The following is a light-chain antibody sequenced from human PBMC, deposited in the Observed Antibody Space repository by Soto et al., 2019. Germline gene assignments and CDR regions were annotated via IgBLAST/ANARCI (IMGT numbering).Light chain of an antibody. V-gene: IGKV3-15*01. Sequence: EIVMTQSPATLSVSPGERATLSCRASQSVSSNLAWFQQKPGQAPRLLIYGASTRATGIPARFSGSGSGTEFTLTINSLQSEDFAVYYCHQYNNWPSTFGQGTRLEIK. CDR2: GAS. CDR3: HQYNNWPST. CDR1: QSVSSN. J-gene: IGKJ5*01.